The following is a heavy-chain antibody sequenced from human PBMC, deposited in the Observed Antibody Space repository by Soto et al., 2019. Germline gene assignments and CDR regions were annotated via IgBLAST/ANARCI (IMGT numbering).Heavy chain of an antibody. J-gene: IGHJ3*02. Sequence: SVKVSCKASGYTFTFRYLHWVRQAPGQALEWMGWITPFKSDTNYAQKFQDRVTITRDRSVSTAYMELSNLRSDDTAMYYCARYPFAGSDAFDIWGQGTMVTVSS. CDR3: ARYPFAGSDAFDI. CDR1: GYTFTFRY. D-gene: IGHD1-1*01. V-gene: IGHV1-45*02. CDR2: ITPFKSDT.